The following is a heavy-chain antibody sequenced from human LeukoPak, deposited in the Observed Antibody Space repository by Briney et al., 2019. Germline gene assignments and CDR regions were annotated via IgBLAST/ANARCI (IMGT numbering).Heavy chain of an antibody. CDR1: GYSFTSSW. V-gene: IGHV5-51*01. Sequence: GESLKISCQASGYSFTSSWIGWARQMPGKGLEWMAIINPGDSDTRYSPSFQGQVTISADKSISTVYLQWGSLKASDTAMYYCARLGVDKFDWGQGTLVTVSS. J-gene: IGHJ4*02. CDR3: ARLGVDKFD. CDR2: INPGDSDT. D-gene: IGHD3-16*01.